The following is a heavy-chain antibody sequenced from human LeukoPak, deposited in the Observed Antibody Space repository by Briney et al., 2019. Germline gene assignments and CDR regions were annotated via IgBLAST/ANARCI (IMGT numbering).Heavy chain of an antibody. V-gene: IGHV4-59*08. CDR3: ARHPFATPFDH. CDR1: GVSISSFY. D-gene: IGHD2-15*01. CDR2: VFYTGDT. J-gene: IGHJ4*02. Sequence: TSETLSLTCAVSGVSISSFYWSWIRQPPGKGLEWIGYVFYTGDTNYNPSLKSRVTMSLDTSKNQLSLRLTSVTAADTAVYYCARHPFATPFDHWGRGTLVTVSS.